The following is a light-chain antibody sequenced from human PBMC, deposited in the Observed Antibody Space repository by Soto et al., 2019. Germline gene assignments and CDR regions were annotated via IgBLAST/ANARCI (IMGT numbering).Light chain of an antibody. J-gene: IGLJ1*01. CDR3: GTWDSSLSYYV. V-gene: IGLV1-51*01. Sequence: QSVLTQPPSVSAAPGQKVTISCSRSSSNVGNNFVSWYQHLPGTAPRLLMSENNKRPSGIPDRFSGSKSSTSATLDITGLQTGDEADYYCGTWDSSLSYYVFGTGTKV. CDR2: ENN. CDR1: SSNVGNNF.